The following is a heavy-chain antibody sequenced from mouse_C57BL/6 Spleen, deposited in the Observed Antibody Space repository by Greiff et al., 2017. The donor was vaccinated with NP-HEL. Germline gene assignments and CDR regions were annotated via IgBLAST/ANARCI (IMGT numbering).Heavy chain of an antibody. V-gene: IGHV1-15*01. D-gene: IGHD3-2*02. J-gene: IGHJ2*01. CDR1: GYTFTDYE. CDR2: IDPETGGT. CDR3: TRDSSGTGYFDY. Sequence: VQLQQSGAELVRPGASVTLSCKASGYTFTDYEMHWVKQTPVHGLEWIGAIDPETGGTAYNQKFKGKAILTADKSSSTAYMELRSLTSEDSAVYYCTRDSSGTGYFDYWGQGTTLTVSS.